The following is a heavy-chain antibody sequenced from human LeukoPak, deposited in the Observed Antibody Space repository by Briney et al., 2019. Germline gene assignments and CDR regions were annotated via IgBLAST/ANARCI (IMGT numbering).Heavy chain of an antibody. Sequence: GGSLRLSCAASGLTFSSYGMHWVRQATGKGLEWVSAIGTAGDTYYPGSVKGRFTISRENAKNSLYLQMNSLRAGDTAVYYCAKGGYEYDSSGHNYFDYWGQGSQVTVSS. CDR1: GLTFSSYG. D-gene: IGHD3-22*01. V-gene: IGHV3-13*01. J-gene: IGHJ4*02. CDR2: IGTAGDT. CDR3: AKGGYEYDSSGHNYFDY.